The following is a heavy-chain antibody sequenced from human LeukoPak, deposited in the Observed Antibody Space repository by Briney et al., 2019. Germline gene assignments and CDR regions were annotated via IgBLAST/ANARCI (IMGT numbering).Heavy chain of an antibody. CDR3: AKETSMVRGVIMSFDY. CDR1: GFTFSSYG. CDR2: ISYDGSNK. V-gene: IGHV3-30*18. D-gene: IGHD3-10*01. J-gene: IGHJ4*02. Sequence: GGSLRLSCAASGFTFSSYGMHWVRQAPGKGLEWVAVISYDGSNKYYADSVKGRLPISRDHSKNTLYLQMNSLRAEDTAVYYCAKETSMVRGVIMSFDYWGQGTLVTVSS.